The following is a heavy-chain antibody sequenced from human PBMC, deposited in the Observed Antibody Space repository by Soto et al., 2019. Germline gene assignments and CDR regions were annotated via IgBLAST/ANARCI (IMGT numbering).Heavy chain of an antibody. D-gene: IGHD6-13*01. J-gene: IGHJ4*02. Sequence: SETLSLTCTVSGGSISSGGYYWSWIRQHPGKGLEWIGYIYYSGSTYYNPSLKSRVTISVDTSKNQFSLKLSSATAADTAVYYCARERSSSRDAVDYWGQGTLVTVSS. CDR3: ARERSSSRDAVDY. V-gene: IGHV4-31*03. CDR1: GGSISSGGYY. CDR2: IYYSGST.